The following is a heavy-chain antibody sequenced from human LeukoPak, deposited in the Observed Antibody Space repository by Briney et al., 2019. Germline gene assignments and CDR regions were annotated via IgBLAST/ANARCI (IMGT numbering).Heavy chain of an antibody. CDR1: GGSISSSSYY. V-gene: IGHV4-39*01. CDR3: ARHSLVATIFDY. CDR2: IYYSGST. J-gene: IGHJ4*02. Sequence: PSETLSLTCTVSGGSISSSSYYWGWIRQPPGKGLEWIGSIYYSGSTYYTPSLQSRVTISVDTSKNQFSLKLSSVTAADTAVYYCARHSLVATIFDYWGQGTLVTVSS. D-gene: IGHD5-24*01.